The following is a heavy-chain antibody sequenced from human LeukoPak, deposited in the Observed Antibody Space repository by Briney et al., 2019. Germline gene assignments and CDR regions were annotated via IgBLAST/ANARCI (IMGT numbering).Heavy chain of an antibody. CDR2: INSDGSST. J-gene: IGHJ4*02. D-gene: IGHD4-23*01. V-gene: IGHV3-74*01. Sequence: GGSLRLSCAASGFTFSNYWMHWVRQAPGKGLVWVSRINSDGSSTTYADSVKGRFTISRDNAKNTLYLQMNSLRAEDTAVYYCARDTVVMDQYFDYWGQGTLVTVSS. CDR1: GFTFSNYW. CDR3: ARDTVVMDQYFDY.